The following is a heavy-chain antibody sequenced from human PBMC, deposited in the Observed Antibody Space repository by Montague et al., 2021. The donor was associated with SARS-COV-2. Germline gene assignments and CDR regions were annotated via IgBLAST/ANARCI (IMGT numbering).Heavy chain of an antibody. Sequence: SETLSLTCTVAGGSINAYYWTWIRQPPGKGLDWIGVLYYSGVTNYNPSLKSRVTMSLDTSKNQFSLRLSSVTAADTAVYYCARGGTRDIVLVPSALDYWGRGITVTVSS. D-gene: IGHD2-2*01. CDR1: GGSINAYY. J-gene: IGHJ4*02. V-gene: IGHV4-59*08. CDR3: ARGGTRDIVLVPSALDY. CDR2: LYYSGVT.